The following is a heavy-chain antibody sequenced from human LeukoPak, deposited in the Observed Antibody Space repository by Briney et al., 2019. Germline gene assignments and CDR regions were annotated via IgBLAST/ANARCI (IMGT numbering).Heavy chain of an antibody. J-gene: IGHJ3*02. Sequence: PSETLSLTCAVSGGSISSSNWWSWVRQPPGKGLEWIGEIYHGGSTNYNPSLKSRVTISIDKSKNQFSLKLSSVTAADTAVYYCARDSGSGSIDAFDIWGQGTMVTVSS. CDR1: GGSISSSNW. CDR2: IYHGGST. CDR3: ARDSGSGSIDAFDI. V-gene: IGHV4-4*02. D-gene: IGHD3-10*01.